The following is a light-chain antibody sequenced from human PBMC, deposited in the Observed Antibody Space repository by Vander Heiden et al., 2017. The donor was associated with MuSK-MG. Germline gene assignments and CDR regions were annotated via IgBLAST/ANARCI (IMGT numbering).Light chain of an antibody. CDR3: QQCDSTPRYI. CDR2: SAS. J-gene: IGKJ2*01. CDR1: QSIVTY. Sequence: DVRLTQSPSSLSASVGDRVSITCRASQSIVTYLNWFQQKPGKAPKLLIYSASNLQSGVPSRFSGSGSGTDFTLSISDLQPEDFATYYCQQCDSTPRYIFGQGTMLDVK. V-gene: IGKV1-39*01.